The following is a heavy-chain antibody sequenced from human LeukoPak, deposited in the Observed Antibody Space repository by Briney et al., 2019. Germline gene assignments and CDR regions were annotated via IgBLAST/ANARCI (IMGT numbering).Heavy chain of an antibody. CDR2: IRGSGDST. Sequence: QPGGSLRLSCAASGFSIYSYGMSWVRQAPGKGLEWVSGIRGSGDSTYYADSVKGRFTISRDNSKNTLYLQMNSLRAEDTAVYYCAKEPWSFDYWGQGTLVTVSS. CDR1: GFSIYSYG. CDR3: AKEPWSFDY. D-gene: IGHD2-8*02. V-gene: IGHV3-23*01. J-gene: IGHJ4*02.